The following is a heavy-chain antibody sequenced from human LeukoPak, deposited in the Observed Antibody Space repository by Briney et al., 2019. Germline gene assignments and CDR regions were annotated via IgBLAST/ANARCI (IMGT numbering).Heavy chain of an antibody. CDR3: ARAQVYANRIRRYYFDY. J-gene: IGHJ4*02. D-gene: IGHD2-8*01. CDR2: INHSGST. CDR1: GYSISSGYY. Sequence: SETLSLTCTVSGYSISSGYYWGWIRQPPGKGLEWIGEINHSGSTNYNPSLKSRVTISVDTSKNQFSLKLSSVTAADTAVYYCARAQVYANRIRRYYFDYWGQGTLVTVSS. V-gene: IGHV4-38-2*02.